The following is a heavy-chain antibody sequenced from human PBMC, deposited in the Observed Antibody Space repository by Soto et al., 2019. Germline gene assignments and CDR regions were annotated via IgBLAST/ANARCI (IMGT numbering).Heavy chain of an antibody. J-gene: IGHJ5*02. Sequence: PSETLSLTCAVSGGSISSSNWWSWVRQPPGKGLEWIGEIYHSGSTNYNPSLKSRVTISVDTSKNQFSLKLSSVTAADTAVYYCARGFTWNWFDPWGQGTLVTVSS. CDR3: ARGFTWNWFDP. CDR1: GGSISSSNW. CDR2: IYHSGST. V-gene: IGHV4-4*02.